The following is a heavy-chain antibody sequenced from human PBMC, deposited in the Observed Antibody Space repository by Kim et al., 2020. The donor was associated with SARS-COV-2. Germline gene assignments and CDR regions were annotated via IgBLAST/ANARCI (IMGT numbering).Heavy chain of an antibody. D-gene: IGHD2-21*02. J-gene: IGHJ6*02. CDR1: GFTFSSYS. CDR3: ARDFPGVVTHYYYYGMDV. V-gene: IGHV3-48*02. Sequence: GGSLRLSCAASGFTFSSYSMNWVRQAPGKGLEWVSYISSSSSTIYYADSVKGRFTISRDNAKNSLYLQMNSLRDEDTAVYYCARDFPGVVTHYYYYGMDVWGQGTTVTVSS. CDR2: ISSSSSTI.